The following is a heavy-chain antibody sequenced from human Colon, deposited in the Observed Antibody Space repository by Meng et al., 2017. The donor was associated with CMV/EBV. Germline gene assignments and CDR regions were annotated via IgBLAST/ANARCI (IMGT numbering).Heavy chain of an antibody. D-gene: IGHD3-3*01. CDR1: GFTFSSYE. Sequence: GESLKISCVTSGFTFSSYEMNWVRQAPGKGLEWVSYISSGGHTINYADSVKGRFTISRDNAKNSLYLQMNSLRAEDTAVYYCARDPSFITISGDLIYGLDVWGQGTPVTVSS. CDR3: ARDPSFITISGDLIYGLDV. CDR2: ISSGGHTI. V-gene: IGHV3-48*03. J-gene: IGHJ6*02.